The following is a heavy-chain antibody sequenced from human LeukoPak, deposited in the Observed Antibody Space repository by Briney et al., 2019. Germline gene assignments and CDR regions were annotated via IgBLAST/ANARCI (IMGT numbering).Heavy chain of an antibody. V-gene: IGHV3-21*01. J-gene: IGHJ4*02. CDR1: GFTFSSYS. D-gene: IGHD3-3*01. CDR2: MSSSGRYI. Sequence: GGSLRLSCAASGFTFSSYSMTWVRQAPGKGLEWVSSMSSSGRYIYYADSVRGRFTISRDNAKNSLYLLMNSLRVEDTAVYYCARDRPTGASRLFVVQWGQGTLVTVSS. CDR3: ARDRPTGASRLFVVQ.